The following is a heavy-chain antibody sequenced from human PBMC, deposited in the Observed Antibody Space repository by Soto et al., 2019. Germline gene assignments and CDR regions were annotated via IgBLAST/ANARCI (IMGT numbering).Heavy chain of an antibody. Sequence: GASVKVSCKASGGTFSSDAVSWVRQAPGQGLEWMGGLIPILGTTHYAQEFQGRVTITADESTNTAYMELSSLRSDDTAVYYCARASGYVSGWYHDYWGQGTRVTVSS. D-gene: IGHD6-19*01. J-gene: IGHJ4*02. CDR2: LIPILGTT. V-gene: IGHV1-69*13. CDR1: GGTFSSDA. CDR3: ARASGYVSGWYHDY.